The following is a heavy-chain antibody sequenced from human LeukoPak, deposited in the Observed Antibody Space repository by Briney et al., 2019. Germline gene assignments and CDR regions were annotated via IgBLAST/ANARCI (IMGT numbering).Heavy chain of an antibody. V-gene: IGHV3-23*01. Sequence: GGSLRLSCAASGFTFSSYAMSWVRQAPGKGLEWVSAISGSGGSTYYADSVKGRFTISRDNSKNTLYLQMNSLRAEDTAVYYCAKVRDYGDYGDWYFDLWGRDTLVTVSS. CDR2: ISGSGGST. J-gene: IGHJ2*01. D-gene: IGHD4-17*01. CDR3: AKVRDYGDYGDWYFDL. CDR1: GFTFSSYA.